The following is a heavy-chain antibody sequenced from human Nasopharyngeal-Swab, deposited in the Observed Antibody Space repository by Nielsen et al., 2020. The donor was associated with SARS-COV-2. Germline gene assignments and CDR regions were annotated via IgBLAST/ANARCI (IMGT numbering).Heavy chain of an antibody. V-gene: IGHV1-3*01. D-gene: IGHD5-12*01. CDR3: AGEVFATIRWDY. J-gene: IGHJ4*02. Sequence: ASVKVSCKASGYTFTSYAMHWVRQAPGQRLEWMGWINAGNGNTKYSQKFQGRVTITRDTSASTAYMELSSLRSEDTAVYYCAGEVFATIRWDYWGQGTLVTVSS. CDR1: GYTFTSYA. CDR2: INAGNGNT.